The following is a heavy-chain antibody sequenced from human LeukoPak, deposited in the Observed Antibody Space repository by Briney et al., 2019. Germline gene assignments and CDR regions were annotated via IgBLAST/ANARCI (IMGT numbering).Heavy chain of an antibody. CDR3: AKKRDAFDI. V-gene: IGHV3-23*01. CDR1: GFTFSSYA. D-gene: IGHD5-24*01. Sequence: GGSLRLSCVASGFTFSSYAVGWVRQAPGKRPEWVSSLTDSGGTTYYVDSVKGRFTISRDNSKNTLYLHMNSLRAEDTAMYYCAKKRDAFDIWGQGTVVAVSS. CDR2: LTDSGGTT. J-gene: IGHJ3*02.